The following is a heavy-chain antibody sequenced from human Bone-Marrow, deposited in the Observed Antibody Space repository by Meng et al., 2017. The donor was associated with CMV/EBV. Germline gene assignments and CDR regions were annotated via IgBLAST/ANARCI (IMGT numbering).Heavy chain of an antibody. V-gene: IGHV3-15*01. D-gene: IGHD3-3*01. J-gene: IGHJ4*02. CDR2: IKSKTDGGTT. CDR3: TRDKDFWSGFDY. CDR1: GFTFSNAW. Sequence: GESLKISCAASGFTFSNAWMSWVRQAPGKGLEWVGRIKSKTDGGTTDYAAPVKGRFTISRDDSKNTLYLQMNSLKTEDTAVYYCTRDKDFWSGFDYWGQGTLVTVSS.